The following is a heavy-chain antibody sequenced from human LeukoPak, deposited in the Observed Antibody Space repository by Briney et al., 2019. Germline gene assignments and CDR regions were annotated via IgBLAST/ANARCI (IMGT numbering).Heavy chain of an antibody. CDR1: GGSISSYY. V-gene: IGHV4-4*09. CDR2: IYTSGST. Sequence: SETLSLTCTVSGGSISSYYWSWIRQPPGKGLEWIGYIYTSGSTNYNPSLKSRVTISVDTSKNQFSLKLSSVTAADTAVSYCARTPPRVGAFEIWGQGTMVTVSS. J-gene: IGHJ3*02. CDR3: ARTPPRVGAFEI.